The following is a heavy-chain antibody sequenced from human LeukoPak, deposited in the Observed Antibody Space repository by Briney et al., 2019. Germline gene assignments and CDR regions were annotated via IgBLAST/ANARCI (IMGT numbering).Heavy chain of an antibody. J-gene: IGHJ3*02. Sequence: GGSLRLSCAASGFTFTDYWMSWVRQAPGKGLEWVANIKRDGSEKYYVDSVKGRFTISRDNSKNTLYLQMNGLRAEDTAMYYCARKDAFDIWGQGTMVTVSS. CDR3: ARKDAFDI. V-gene: IGHV3-7*01. CDR1: GFTFTDYW. CDR2: IKRDGSEK.